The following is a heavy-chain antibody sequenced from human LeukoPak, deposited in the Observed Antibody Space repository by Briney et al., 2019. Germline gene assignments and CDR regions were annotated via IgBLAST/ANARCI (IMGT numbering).Heavy chain of an antibody. CDR3: AREGPHTWRYSYGYVSQEPFYDY. Sequence: ASVKVSCKASGYTFTSYGISWVRQAPGQGLEWMGWISAYNGNTNYAQKLQGRVTMTTDTSTSTAYMELRSLRSDDTAVYYCAREGPHTWRYSYGYVSQEPFYDYWGQGTLVTVSS. CDR1: GYTFTSYG. CDR2: ISAYNGNT. J-gene: IGHJ4*01. V-gene: IGHV1-18*01. D-gene: IGHD5-18*01.